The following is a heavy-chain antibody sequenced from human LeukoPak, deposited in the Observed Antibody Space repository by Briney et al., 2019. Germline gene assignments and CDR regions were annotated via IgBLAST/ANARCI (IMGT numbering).Heavy chain of an antibody. J-gene: IGHJ4*02. Sequence: ASVKVSCKTSDTFSRHGITWVRQAPGQGFEWMGWVSGYNGNTNYAQSVQGRVNMTTDTSTNTAYMELRSLRSDDTAVYYCAKDIHPGLDSGASCCFDYWGQGTPVTVSS. CDR2: VSGYNGNT. D-gene: IGHD3-22*01. CDR3: AKDIHPGLDSGASCCFDY. V-gene: IGHV1-18*01. CDR1: DTFSRHG.